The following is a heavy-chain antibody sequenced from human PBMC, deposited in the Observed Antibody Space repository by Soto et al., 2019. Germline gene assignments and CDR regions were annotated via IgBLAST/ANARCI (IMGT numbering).Heavy chain of an antibody. CDR1: GYTFTSYY. Sequence: ASVKVSCKASGYTFTSYYMHWVRQAPGQGLEWMGIINPSGGSTSYAQKFQGRVTMTRDTSTSTVYMELSSLRSEDTAVYYCARVLGSSGYYYVRAFDIXGQGTMVTVS. V-gene: IGHV1-46*01. CDR2: INPSGGST. D-gene: IGHD3-22*01. CDR3: ARVLGSSGYYYVRAFDI. J-gene: IGHJ3*02.